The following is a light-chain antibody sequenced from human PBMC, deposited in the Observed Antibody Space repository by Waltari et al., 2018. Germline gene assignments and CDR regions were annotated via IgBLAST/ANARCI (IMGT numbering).Light chain of an antibody. CDR2: RND. J-gene: IGLJ2*01. CDR3: ATWDDTLNMV. V-gene: IGLV1-47*01. CDR1: SSNIGTYY. Sequence: SETPGQRVTISCSGSSSNIGTYYLYWYQQLPGTAPKLLIYRNDQRPSGVPDRFSGSKSGTSASLAISGLRSEDEADYYCATWDDTLNMVFGGGTKLTVL.